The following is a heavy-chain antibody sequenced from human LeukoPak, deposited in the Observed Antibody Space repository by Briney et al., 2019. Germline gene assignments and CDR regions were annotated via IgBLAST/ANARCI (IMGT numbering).Heavy chain of an antibody. CDR2: IIPIFGTA. D-gene: IGHD6-13*01. CDR1: GGTFISYA. CDR3: ASVPSPHSSSWWGYFDY. J-gene: IGHJ4*02. Sequence: ASVKVSCKASGGTFISYAISWVRQAPGQGLEWMGGIIPIFGTANYAQKFQGRVTITADESTSTAYMELSSLRSEDTAVYYCASVPSPHSSSWWGYFDYWGQGTLVTVSS. V-gene: IGHV1-69*13.